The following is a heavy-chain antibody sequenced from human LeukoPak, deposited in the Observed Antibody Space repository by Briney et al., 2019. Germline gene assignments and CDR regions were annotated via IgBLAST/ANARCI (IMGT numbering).Heavy chain of an antibody. D-gene: IGHD3-10*01. CDR3: ATTHQGFYYFDY. V-gene: IGHV5-51*01. CDR2: IYPGDSDT. Sequence: GAALKISCKGAGYSFTSYWIGWVRQMPRKSLEWMGIIYPGDSDTRYSTSFQGEVTISADKSISTAYLQWSSLKASDTAMYYCATTHQGFYYFDYWGQGTLVTVSS. J-gene: IGHJ4*02. CDR1: GYSFTSYW.